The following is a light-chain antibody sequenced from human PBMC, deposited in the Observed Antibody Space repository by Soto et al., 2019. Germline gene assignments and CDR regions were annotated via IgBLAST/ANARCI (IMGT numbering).Light chain of an antibody. CDR3: QQCDSYPYT. Sequence: DIEMTQSPSTLSASVGDRVSLTCRASQSISSWLAWYQQKPGKAPKLLIYDASSLESGVPSRFSGSGSGTQFTLYISSLQPDDFATYYCQQCDSYPYTFGQGTNLEIK. CDR2: DAS. V-gene: IGKV1-5*01. CDR1: QSISSW. J-gene: IGKJ2*01.